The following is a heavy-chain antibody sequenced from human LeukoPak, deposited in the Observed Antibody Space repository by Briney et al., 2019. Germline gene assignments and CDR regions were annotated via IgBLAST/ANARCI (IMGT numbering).Heavy chain of an antibody. J-gene: IGHJ5*02. Sequence: SETLSLTCTVSGGSISSGGYYWSWIRQPPAKGLEWIGYLYYSGTTYYNPSLKSRVTISVDTSKNQFSLKLSSVTAADTAVYYCARLRPLGWFDPWGQGTLVTVSS. CDR2: LYYSGTT. CDR1: GGSISSGGYY. CDR3: ARLRPLGWFDP. V-gene: IGHV4-31*03.